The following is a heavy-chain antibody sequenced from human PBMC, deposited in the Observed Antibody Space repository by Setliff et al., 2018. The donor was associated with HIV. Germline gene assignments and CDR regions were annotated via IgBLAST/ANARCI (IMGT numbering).Heavy chain of an antibody. CDR3: ATFADGPDS. V-gene: IGHV3-7*01. J-gene: IGHJ4*02. D-gene: IGHD3-3*01. Sequence: ETLSLTCAVSGYSISTAYYWAWVRQAPGKGLEWVATIKEDGREKYYVGSVRGRFTISRDNAKRSLYLQMNRLKTDDTAFYYCATFADGPDSWGQGTLVTVSS. CDR2: IKEDGREK. CDR1: GYSISTAYY.